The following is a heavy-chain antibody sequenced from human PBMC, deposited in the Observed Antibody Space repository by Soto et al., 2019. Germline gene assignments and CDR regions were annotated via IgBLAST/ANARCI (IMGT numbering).Heavy chain of an antibody. V-gene: IGHV5-51*01. CDR1: GYSFTSYW. Sequence: GESLKISCKGSGYSFTSYWIGWVRQMPGKGLEWMGIISPGDSDTRYSPSFQGQVTISADKSISTAYLQWRSLKASDTAMYYCARLPIAAALKLDYWGQGTLVTVSS. CDR3: ARLPIAAALKLDY. CDR2: ISPGDSDT. D-gene: IGHD6-13*01. J-gene: IGHJ4*02.